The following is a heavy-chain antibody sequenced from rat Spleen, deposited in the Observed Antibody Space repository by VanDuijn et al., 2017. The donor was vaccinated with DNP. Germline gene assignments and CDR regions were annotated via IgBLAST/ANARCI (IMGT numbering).Heavy chain of an antibody. CDR1: GFTFSAYY. CDR2: IRYDGGST. J-gene: IGHJ2*01. Sequence: EVQLVESGGDLVQPGRSLKLFCAASGFTFSAYYMAWVRQAPTKGLAWVAYIRYDGGSTKYGDSVKGRFAISRDNAKSTLYLQMNSLRSEDMATYYCIRWNSGHFDYWGQGVMVTVSS. CDR3: IRWNSGHFDY. D-gene: IGHD4-3*01. V-gene: IGHV5-22*01.